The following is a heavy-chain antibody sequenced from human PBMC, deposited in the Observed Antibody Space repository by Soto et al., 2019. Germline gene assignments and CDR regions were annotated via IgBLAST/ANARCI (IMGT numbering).Heavy chain of an antibody. Sequence: EVQLLGSGGGLVQPGGSLRLSCAASGLTFSTYAMSWVRQAPGKGLEWVSSISGNDANTYYTDSVKGRFIISRDNSKNTLFLQMNSLSAEDTALYYCAKDRPNYYGSGGGYYKAGGDYWGQGTLVTVSS. D-gene: IGHD3-10*01. CDR1: GLTFSTYA. V-gene: IGHV3-23*01. J-gene: IGHJ4*02. CDR3: AKDRPNYYGSGGGYYKAGGDY. CDR2: ISGNDANT.